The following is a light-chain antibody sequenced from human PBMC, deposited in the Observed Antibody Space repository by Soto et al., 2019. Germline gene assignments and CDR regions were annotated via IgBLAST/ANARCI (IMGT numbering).Light chain of an antibody. V-gene: IGKV3-11*01. CDR1: QSVSSY. Sequence: EIVLTQSPATLSLSPGERATLSCRASQSVSSYLAWYQHKPGQAPRLLIYDASNRATGIPARFSGSGSGTDFTLTISSLEPEDFAVYYCQQRSNWRGYTFGQGTKLEIK. CDR2: DAS. CDR3: QQRSNWRGYT. J-gene: IGKJ2*01.